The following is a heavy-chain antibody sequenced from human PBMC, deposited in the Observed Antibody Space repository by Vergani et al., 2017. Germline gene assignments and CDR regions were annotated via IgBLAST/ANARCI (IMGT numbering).Heavy chain of an antibody. CDR1: GFTFSSYG. CDR2: IWYDGSNK. Sequence: QVQLVESGGGVVQPGRSLRLSCAASGFTFSSYGMHWVRQAPGKGLEWVAVIWYDGSNKYYADSVKGRFTISRDNSKNTLYLQMNSLRAEDTAVYYCARDTRVATIGVWYYYYMDVWGKGP. V-gene: IGHV3-33*08. J-gene: IGHJ6*03. CDR3: ARDTRVATIGVWYYYYMDV. D-gene: IGHD5-12*01.